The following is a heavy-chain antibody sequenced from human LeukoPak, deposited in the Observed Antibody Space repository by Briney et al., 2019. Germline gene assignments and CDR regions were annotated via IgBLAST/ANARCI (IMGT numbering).Heavy chain of an antibody. CDR1: GFTFSVAW. CDR2: ISFDGDNE. CDR3: AREPSGNFGQLVSSAEYFQH. D-gene: IGHD5/OR15-5a*01. V-gene: IGHV3-30*03. J-gene: IGHJ1*01. Sequence: PGGSLRLSCAASGFTFSVAWMTWVRQAPGKGLEWVADISFDGDNEYYADSVRGRFMIARDNSKNTVYLQMNSLTIEDAAVYYCAREPSGNFGQLVSSAEYFQHWGQGTRVTVSS.